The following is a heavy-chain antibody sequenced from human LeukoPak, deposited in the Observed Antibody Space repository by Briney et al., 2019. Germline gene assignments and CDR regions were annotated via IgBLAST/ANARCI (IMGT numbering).Heavy chain of an antibody. CDR3: AKDGRVWFGELPEGYFQH. CDR1: GFTFSSYG. CDR2: IRYDGSNK. D-gene: IGHD3-10*01. J-gene: IGHJ1*01. V-gene: IGHV3-30*02. Sequence: GGSLRLSCAASGFTFSSYGMHWVRQAPGKGLEWVAFIRYDGSNKYYADSVKGRFTISRDNSKNTLYLQMNSLRAEDTAVYYCAKDGRVWFGELPEGYFQHWGQGTLVTVSS.